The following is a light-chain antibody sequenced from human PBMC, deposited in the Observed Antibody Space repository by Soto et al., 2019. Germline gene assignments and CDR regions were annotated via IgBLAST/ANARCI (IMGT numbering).Light chain of an antibody. CDR2: ENN. CDR3: GTWENSLSVVV. J-gene: IGLJ2*01. CDR1: SSNIGNNY. Sequence: QSVLTQPPSVSAAPGQRVTISCSGSSSNIGNNYVSWYQQLPETAPKLLIYENNKRPSGIPARFSGSKFGTSVTLVITGLQTGDEADYYCGTWENSLSVVVFGGGTKLTVL. V-gene: IGLV1-51*01.